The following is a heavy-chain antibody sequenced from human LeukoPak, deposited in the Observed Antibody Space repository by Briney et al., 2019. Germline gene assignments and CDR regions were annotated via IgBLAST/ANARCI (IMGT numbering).Heavy chain of an antibody. V-gene: IGHV4-59*01. Sequence: SETLSLTXTVSGGSISSYYWSWIRQPPGKGLEWIGYIYYSGSTNYNPSLKRRVTISVDTSKNQFSLKLSSVTAADTAVYYCARVYYDILTGYQVLDYWGQGTLVTVSS. CDR3: ARVYYDILTGYQVLDY. CDR2: IYYSGST. CDR1: GGSISSYY. J-gene: IGHJ4*02. D-gene: IGHD3-9*01.